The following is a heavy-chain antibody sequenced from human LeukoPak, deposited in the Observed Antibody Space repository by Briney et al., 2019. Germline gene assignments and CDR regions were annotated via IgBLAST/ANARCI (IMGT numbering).Heavy chain of an antibody. CDR2: IKQNGSDK. D-gene: IGHD3-22*01. CDR1: GFTFRNYW. V-gene: IGHV3-7*01. J-gene: IGHJ4*02. Sequence: GGSLRLSCAASGFTFRNYWMTWVRQAPGKGLEWVANIKQNGSDKYYVDSVKGRFTISRDNAKNSLYLQMNSLRAEDTAVYYCARGSVTMMMVIFDSWGQGTLVTVSS. CDR3: ARGSVTMMMVIFDS.